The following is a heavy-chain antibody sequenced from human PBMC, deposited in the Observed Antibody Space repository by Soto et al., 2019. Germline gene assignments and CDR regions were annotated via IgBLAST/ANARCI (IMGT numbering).Heavy chain of an antibody. V-gene: IGHV2-5*02. D-gene: IGHD3-22*01. CDR2: IYWDDDK. Sequence: SGPTLVNPTQTLTLTCTFSGFSLSTSGVGVGWIRQPPGKALEWLALIYWDDDKRYSPSLKSRLTITKDTSKNQVVLTMTNMDPLETATYYCAHSRPYYYDSSGFPRPFYYWGQGTLVTVSS. CDR1: GFSLSTSGVG. J-gene: IGHJ4*02. CDR3: AHSRPYYYDSSGFPRPFYY.